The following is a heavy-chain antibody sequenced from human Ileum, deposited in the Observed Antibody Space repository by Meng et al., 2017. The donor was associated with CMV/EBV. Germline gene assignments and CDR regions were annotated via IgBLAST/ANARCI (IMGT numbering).Heavy chain of an antibody. CDR3: ATTYSDGDWNFDY. CDR1: AASLRTYS. J-gene: IGHJ4*02. D-gene: IGHD1-26*01. Sequence: VQLQVSGPGLVKPSETLSLTCIVSAASLRTYSWHWIRQPAGKGLEWIGRLYTTGTIKYNPSLMSRLTMSLDTSKSQFSLNLRSLTAADTAVYYCATTYSDGDWNFDYWGQGTLVTVSS. CDR2: LYTTGTI. V-gene: IGHV4-4*07.